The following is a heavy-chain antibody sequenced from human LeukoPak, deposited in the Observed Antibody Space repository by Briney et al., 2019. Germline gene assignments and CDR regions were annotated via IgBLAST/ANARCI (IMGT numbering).Heavy chain of an antibody. D-gene: IGHD6-13*01. V-gene: IGHV3-21*01. Sequence: GGPLRLSCAAFGFTFSSYSMNWVGQARGKGLEWVSSISSSSSYIYYADSVKGRFTISRDNAKNSLFLQMNSLSAEDTAVYYCARGAGYNSSWYFDYWGQGTLVTVSS. CDR1: GFTFSSYS. CDR2: ISSSSSYI. CDR3: ARGAGYNSSWYFDY. J-gene: IGHJ4*02.